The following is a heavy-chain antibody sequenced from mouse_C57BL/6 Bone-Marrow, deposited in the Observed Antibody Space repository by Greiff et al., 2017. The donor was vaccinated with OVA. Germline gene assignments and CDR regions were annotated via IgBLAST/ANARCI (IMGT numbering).Heavy chain of an antibody. CDR3: ARHYYGNYFYYAMDY. D-gene: IGHD2-1*01. Sequence: EVKLVESGGDLVKPGGSLKLSCAASGFTFSSYGMSWVRQTPDKRLAWVATISSGGSYTYYPDSVKGRFTISRDNAKNTLYLQMSSLKSEDTAMYYCARHYYGNYFYYAMDYWGQGTSVTVSS. CDR2: ISSGGSYT. V-gene: IGHV5-6*01. J-gene: IGHJ4*01. CDR1: GFTFSSYG.